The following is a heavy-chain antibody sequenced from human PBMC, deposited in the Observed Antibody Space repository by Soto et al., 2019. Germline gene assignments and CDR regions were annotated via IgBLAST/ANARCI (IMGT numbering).Heavy chain of an antibody. D-gene: IGHD3-10*01. Sequence: EVQLVESGGGLVKPGGSLRLSCAASGFAFSDAWMIWVRQSPRTGLEWVGRIKSKIDGETVDLGAAVKGRFTISRDDSRNILYLEMKRLTSEDTAVYYCTTGARLQVGVLHWGQGTLVTVSS. V-gene: IGHV3-15*07. J-gene: IGHJ4*02. CDR2: IKSKIDGETV. CDR3: TTGARLQVGVLH. CDR1: GFAFSDAW.